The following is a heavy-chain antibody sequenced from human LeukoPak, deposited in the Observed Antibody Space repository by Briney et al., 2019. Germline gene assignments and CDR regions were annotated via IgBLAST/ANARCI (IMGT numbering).Heavy chain of an antibody. J-gene: IGHJ4*02. Sequence: GRSLRLSCAASGFTFSSYGMPWVRQAPGKGLEWVSAISGSGGSTYYADSVKGRFTISRDNSKNTLYLQMNSLRAEDTAVYYCVKINYSNYPTFDYWGQGTLVTVSS. CDR3: VKINYSNYPTFDY. CDR2: ISGSGGST. CDR1: GFTFSSYG. V-gene: IGHV3-23*01. D-gene: IGHD4-11*01.